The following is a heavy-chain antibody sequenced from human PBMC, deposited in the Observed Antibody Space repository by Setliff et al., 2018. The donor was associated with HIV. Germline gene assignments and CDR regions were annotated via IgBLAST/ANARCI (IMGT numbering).Heavy chain of an antibody. CDR1: GGSISSSSYY. J-gene: IGHJ4*02. CDR3: ARRSAAFIY. CDR2: IYSSGST. V-gene: IGHV4-39*01. Sequence: SETLSLTCTVSGGSISSSSYYWGWIRQPPGKGLEWIGSIYSSGSTCYNPPLKSRVTISVDTSKNQFSLKLSSVTAADTAVYYCARRSAAFIYWGQGTLVTVSS.